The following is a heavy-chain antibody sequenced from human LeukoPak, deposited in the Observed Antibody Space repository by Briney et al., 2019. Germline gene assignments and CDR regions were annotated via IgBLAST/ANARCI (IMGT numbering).Heavy chain of an antibody. V-gene: IGHV3-33*01. J-gene: IGHJ3*02. CDR1: GFTFSTYG. CDR3: ARDQDRAFDI. CDR2: IWYDGTNR. Sequence: GGSLRLSCTTSGFTFSTYGMHWVRQAPGKGLEWVAVIWYDGTNRYYADSVKGRFTISRDNSKSTLYLQMNSMRAEDTAVYYCARDQDRAFDIWGQGTMVTVSS.